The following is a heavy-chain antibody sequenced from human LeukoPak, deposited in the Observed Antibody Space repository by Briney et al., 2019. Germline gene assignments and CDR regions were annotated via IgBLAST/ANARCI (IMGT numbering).Heavy chain of an antibody. CDR3: ARGGIAVAGTKFDY. D-gene: IGHD6-19*01. J-gene: IGHJ4*02. CDR2: INHSGST. Sequence: SETLSLTYAVYGGSFSGYYWSWIRQPPGKGLKWIGEINHSGSTNYNPSLKSRVTISVDTSKNQFSLKLSSVTAADTAVYYCARGGIAVAGTKFDYWGQGALVTVSS. V-gene: IGHV4-34*01. CDR1: GGSFSGYY.